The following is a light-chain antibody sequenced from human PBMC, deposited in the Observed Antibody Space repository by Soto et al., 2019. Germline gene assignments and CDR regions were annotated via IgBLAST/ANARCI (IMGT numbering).Light chain of an antibody. V-gene: IGKV1-5*01. J-gene: IGKJ2*01. CDR3: QYDSS. CDR1: QSVSIW. Sequence: DMHRTQSPSSLSASVGDKVTITGRASQSVSIWLAWYQQKPGKAPRLLIYDAASLKTGVPSRFSGSGSGTNFTLTISRLQPDDFASYYRQYDSSFGQGTQVDIK. CDR2: DAA.